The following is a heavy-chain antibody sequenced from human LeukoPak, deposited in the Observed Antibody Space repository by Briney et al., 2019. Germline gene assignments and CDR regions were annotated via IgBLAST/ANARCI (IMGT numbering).Heavy chain of an antibody. CDR2: ISYDGSNK. V-gene: IGHV3-30-3*01. D-gene: IGHD1-26*01. CDR3: ARDGSGTYGHYYYGMDV. CDR1: GFTFSSYA. J-gene: IGHJ6*02. Sequence: PGGSLRLSCAASGFTFSSYAMHWVRQAPGKGLEWVAVISYDGSNKYYADSVKGRFTISRDNAKNSLYLQMNSLRAGDTALYYCARDGSGTYGHYYYGMDVWGQGTTVTVSS.